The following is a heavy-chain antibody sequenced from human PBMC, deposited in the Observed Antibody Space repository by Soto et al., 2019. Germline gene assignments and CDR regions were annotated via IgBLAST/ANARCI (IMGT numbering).Heavy chain of an antibody. J-gene: IGHJ4*02. CDR2: IGSDGARD. CDR1: GFTFGRHG. D-gene: IGHD1-1*01. V-gene: IGHV3-33*01. CDR3: ARDDDDPAKGLDY. Sequence: VQLVESGGGVVQPGGSLRLSCAASGFTFGRHGMHWVRQAPGKGLEWVAVIGSDGARDSYADSMKGRFSISRDNGQNTLYLQINSRRVEDTAVYYCARDDDDPAKGLDYWGQGTLVTVSS.